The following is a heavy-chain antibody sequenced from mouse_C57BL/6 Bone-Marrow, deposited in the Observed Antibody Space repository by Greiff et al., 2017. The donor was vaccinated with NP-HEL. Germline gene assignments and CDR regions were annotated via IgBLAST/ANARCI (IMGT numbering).Heavy chain of an antibody. Sequence: VQLQQSGAELVRPGASVKLSCKASGYTFTDYYINWVKQRPGQGLEWIARIYPGSGNTYYNEKFKGKATLTAEKSSSTAYMQLSSLTSEDSAVYSCAGGTTVVARYFDVWGTGTTVTVSS. V-gene: IGHV1-76*01. J-gene: IGHJ1*03. CDR2: IYPGSGNT. CDR1: GYTFTDYY. D-gene: IGHD1-1*01. CDR3: AGGTTVVARYFDV.